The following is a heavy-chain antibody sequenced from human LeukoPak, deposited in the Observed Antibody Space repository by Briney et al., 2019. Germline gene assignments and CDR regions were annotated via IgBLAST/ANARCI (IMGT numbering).Heavy chain of an antibody. Sequence: AGGSLRLSCAASGFTFSSYAMSWVRQAPGKGLEWVSAISGSGGSTYYADSVKGRFTISRDNSKNTLYLQMNSLRAEDTAVYYCAKAPSLRFLECFDYWGQGTLVTVSS. J-gene: IGHJ4*02. CDR1: GFTFSSYA. D-gene: IGHD3-3*01. CDR2: ISGSGGST. CDR3: AKAPSLRFLECFDY. V-gene: IGHV3-23*01.